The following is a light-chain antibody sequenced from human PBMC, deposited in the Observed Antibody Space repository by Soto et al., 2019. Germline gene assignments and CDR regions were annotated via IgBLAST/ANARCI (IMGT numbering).Light chain of an antibody. V-gene: IGKV3-20*01. CDR3: QQYGSSPYT. J-gene: IGKJ2*01. Sequence: EAVLTQSPGTLSLSPGDRATLSCRSSQTIRSDYLAWYQQKRGQSPRLLIYAASSRATGIPDRFSGSGSGTDFTLTISRLEPEDFAVYYCQQYGSSPYTFGQGTNLEIQ. CDR2: AAS. CDR1: QTIRSDY.